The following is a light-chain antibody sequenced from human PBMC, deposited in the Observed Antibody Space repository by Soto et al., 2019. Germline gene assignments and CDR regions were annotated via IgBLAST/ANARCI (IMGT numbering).Light chain of an antibody. Sequence: VVLTQSPATLSLSPGERATLSCRTSLSVSVYLDWYQQKPGQAPRLLISDASSGATGIPDRFSGSGSGTDFTLIISRLEPEDFAVYYCQQCDNWPRTFGQGTKV. CDR3: QQCDNWPRT. J-gene: IGKJ1*01. CDR2: DAS. CDR1: LSVSVY. V-gene: IGKV3-11*01.